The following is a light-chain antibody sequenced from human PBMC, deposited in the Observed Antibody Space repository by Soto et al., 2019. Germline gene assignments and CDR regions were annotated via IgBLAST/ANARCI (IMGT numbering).Light chain of an antibody. CDR1: QSVSSY. J-gene: IGKJ2*01. CDR2: DAS. V-gene: IGKV3-11*01. CDR3: QQRFNWPRFT. Sequence: EIVLTQSPATLSLSPGERATLSGSASQSVSSYLAWYQQKPGQAPRLLIYDASNRATGIPARFSGGGSGTDFTLTISSLEPEDFAVYYCQQRFNWPRFTFGQGTKLEIK.